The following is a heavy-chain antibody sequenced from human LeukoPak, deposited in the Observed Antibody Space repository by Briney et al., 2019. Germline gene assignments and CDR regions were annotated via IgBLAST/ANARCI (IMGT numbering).Heavy chain of an antibody. CDR3: AREGLQYYYDALGWFDP. V-gene: IGHV4-31*03. CDR1: GGSISSGGYY. Sequence: PSQTLSLTCTVSGGSISSGGYYWRWIRQHPGKGLEWIGYIYYSGSTYYNPSLKSRVTISVDTSKNQFSLKLSSVTAADTAVYYCAREGLQYYYDALGWFDPWGQGTLVTVSS. J-gene: IGHJ5*02. CDR2: IYYSGST. D-gene: IGHD3-22*01.